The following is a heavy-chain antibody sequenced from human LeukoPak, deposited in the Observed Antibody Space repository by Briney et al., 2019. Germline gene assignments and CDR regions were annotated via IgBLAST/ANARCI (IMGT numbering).Heavy chain of an antibody. D-gene: IGHD5-24*01. J-gene: IGHJ4*02. Sequence: GGSLRLSCAASGFTFSSYSMNWVRQAPGKGLEWVSSISSSSSYIYYADSVKGRFTISRDNAKNTLYLQMNSLRAEDMAVYYCARGDGYGMDYWGQGTRVTASS. V-gene: IGHV3-21*01. CDR3: ARGDGYGMDY. CDR1: GFTFSSYS. CDR2: ISSSSSYI.